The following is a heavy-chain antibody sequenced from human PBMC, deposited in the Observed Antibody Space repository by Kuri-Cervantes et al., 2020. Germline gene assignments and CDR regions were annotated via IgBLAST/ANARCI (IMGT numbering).Heavy chain of an antibody. D-gene: IGHD6-13*01. J-gene: IGHJ5*02. CDR1: TSSSYY. CDR3: ARANGIATNKNWFDP. Sequence: TSSSYYWGWIRQPPGKGLEWVSYISSSGSTIYYADSVKGRFTISRDNAKNSLYLQMNSLRAEDTAVYYCARANGIATNKNWFDPWGQGTPVTVSS. V-gene: IGHV3-11*01. CDR2: ISSSGSTI.